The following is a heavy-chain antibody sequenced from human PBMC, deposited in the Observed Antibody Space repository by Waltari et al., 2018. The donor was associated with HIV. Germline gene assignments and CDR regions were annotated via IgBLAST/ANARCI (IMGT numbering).Heavy chain of an antibody. CDR3: AKDWGEGYKKDS. J-gene: IGHJ4*02. V-gene: IGHV3-23*01. D-gene: IGHD3-10*01. CDR2: ISSSGDKT. Sequence: EVQLLESGGGLGQPGGSLRLSCAASGFTFTVYAMTLVRQAPGKGLEWVSTISSSGDKTYYADSVKGRFTISRDNSKKTVYLQMNSLRAEDTAVYYCAKDWGEGYKKDSWGQGTQVTVSS. CDR1: GFTFTVYA.